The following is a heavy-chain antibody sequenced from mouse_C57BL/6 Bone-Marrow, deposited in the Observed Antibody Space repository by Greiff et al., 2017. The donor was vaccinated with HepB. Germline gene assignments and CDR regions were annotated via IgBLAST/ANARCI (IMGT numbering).Heavy chain of an antibody. CDR3: TRCLRSSWFAY. V-gene: IGHV1-5*01. CDR2: IYPGNSDT. D-gene: IGHD1-1*01. J-gene: IGHJ3*01. CDR1: GYTFTSYW. Sequence: EVQLQQSGTVLARPGASVKMSCKTSGYTFTSYWMHWVKQRPGQGLEWIGAIYPGNSDTSYNQKFKGKAKLTADTSASTAYMELSSLTNEDSAVYYCTRCLRSSWFAYWGQGTLVTVSA.